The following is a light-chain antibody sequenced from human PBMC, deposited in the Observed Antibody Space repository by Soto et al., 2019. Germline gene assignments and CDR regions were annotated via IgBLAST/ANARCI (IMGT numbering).Light chain of an antibody. CDR3: QKCSNWPWT. CDR2: DAS. CDR1: QSVGSY. Sequence: IVLTPSPVTLSLSPGERATLSCRASQSVGSYLAWYQQKPGQPPRLLIYDASNRATGIPARFSGSGSGTDFTLTVSNLESEDFAIYFCQKCSNWPWTFGRGTKVDIK. V-gene: IGKV3-11*01. J-gene: IGKJ1*01.